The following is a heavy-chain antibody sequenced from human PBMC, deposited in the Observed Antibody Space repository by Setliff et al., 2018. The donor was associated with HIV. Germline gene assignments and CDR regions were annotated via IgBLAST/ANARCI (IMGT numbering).Heavy chain of an antibody. D-gene: IGHD2-2*01. J-gene: IGHJ4*02. CDR2: ISAYNGNT. CDR3: ARGPPIVVVPAALLTFDY. CDR1: GYSFTSDY. Sequence: ASVKVSCKASGYSFTSDYMHWVRQAPGQGLEWMGWISAYNGNTNYAQKLQGRVTMTTDTSTSTAYMELRSLRSDDTAVYYCARGPPIVVVPAALLTFDYWGQGTLVTVSS. V-gene: IGHV1-18*04.